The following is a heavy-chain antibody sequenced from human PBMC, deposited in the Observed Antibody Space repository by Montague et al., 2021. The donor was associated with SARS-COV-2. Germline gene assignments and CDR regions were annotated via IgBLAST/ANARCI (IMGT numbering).Heavy chain of an antibody. CDR3: ARLKRYFDSSGSPSAFDF. J-gene: IGHJ3*01. D-gene: IGHD3-22*01. CDR2: IYYTGNT. Sequence: SETLSLTCTVSGGSITNNIDYWAWIRQPPGKGLEWIGSIYYTGNTYYXPSLKSRVTISVVTSKNHFTLKLSSVTAAETAVYYSARLKRYFDSSGSPSAFDFWGQGTKVTVSS. V-gene: IGHV4-39*02. CDR1: GGSITNNIDY.